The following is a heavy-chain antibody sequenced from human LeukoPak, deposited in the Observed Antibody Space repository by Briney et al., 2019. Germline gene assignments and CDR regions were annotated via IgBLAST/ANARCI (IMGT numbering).Heavy chain of an antibody. CDR3: ATSLAGAATAIYPFDY. D-gene: IGHD2-21*02. CDR1: GGSIGTNY. J-gene: IGHJ4*02. CDR2: IKSKTAGGTT. V-gene: IGHV3-15*01. Sequence: ETLSLTCSVSGGSIGTNYWSWIRQVPRKGLEWVGRIKSKTAGGTTDYAAPVKGRFTISRDDSENTLYLQMNSLKTEDTAVFYCATSLAGAATAIYPFDYWGQGTLVTVSS.